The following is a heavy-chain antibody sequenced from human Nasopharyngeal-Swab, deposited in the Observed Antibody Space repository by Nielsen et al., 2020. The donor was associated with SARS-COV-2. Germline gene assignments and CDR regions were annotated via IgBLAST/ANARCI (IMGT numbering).Heavy chain of an antibody. CDR3: ARHGVAEDY. Sequence: ASVKVSCKASGYIFTSYDISWVRQARGQGLEWMGWIGAYNGNTNYAQKFQDSVTMTTDTSTSTVYMELRSLRSDDTAVYYCARHGVAEDYWGQGTLVTVSS. CDR1: GYIFTSYD. CDR2: IGAYNGNT. V-gene: IGHV1-18*01. D-gene: IGHD3-3*01. J-gene: IGHJ4*02.